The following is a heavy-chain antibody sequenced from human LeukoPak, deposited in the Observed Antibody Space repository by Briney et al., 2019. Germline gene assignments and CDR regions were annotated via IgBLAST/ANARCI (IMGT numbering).Heavy chain of an antibody. J-gene: IGHJ3*02. Sequence: SETLSLTCTVSGDSLSSYYWSWLRQPPGKGLEWIGYIYYSGSTNYNPSLKSRVTISVDTPENQFSLKLSSVTAADTGVYYCAREGELTGDAFDIWGQGTMITVSS. V-gene: IGHV4-59*01. D-gene: IGHD7-27*01. CDR1: GDSLSSYY. CDR2: IYYSGST. CDR3: AREGELTGDAFDI.